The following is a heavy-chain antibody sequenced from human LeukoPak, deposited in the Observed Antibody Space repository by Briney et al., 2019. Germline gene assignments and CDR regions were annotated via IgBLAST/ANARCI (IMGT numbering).Heavy chain of an antibody. Sequence: ASVKVSCKASGGTFSSYAISWVRQAPGQGLEWMGGIIPIFDTANYAQKFQGRVTITADESTSTAYMELSSLRSEDTAVYYCARVMTDGYNYVMWDYWGQGTLVTVSS. D-gene: IGHD5-24*01. CDR2: IIPIFDTA. V-gene: IGHV1-69*01. CDR1: GGTFSSYA. CDR3: ARVMTDGYNYVMWDY. J-gene: IGHJ4*02.